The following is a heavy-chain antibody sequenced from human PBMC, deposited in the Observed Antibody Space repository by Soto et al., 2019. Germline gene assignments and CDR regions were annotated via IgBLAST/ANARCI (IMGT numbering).Heavy chain of an antibody. CDR1: GFTLSGYV. CDR2: ISYDGSNK. CDR3: AKGQITMVRGATLSGAFDI. Sequence: GGSLRLSCAASGFTLSGYVLHWVRQAPGKGLGWVAVISYDGSNKYYADSVKGRFTISRDNSKNTLYLQMNSLRAEDTAVYYCAKGQITMVRGATLSGAFDIWGQGTMVTVSS. D-gene: IGHD3-10*01. V-gene: IGHV3-30*18. J-gene: IGHJ3*02.